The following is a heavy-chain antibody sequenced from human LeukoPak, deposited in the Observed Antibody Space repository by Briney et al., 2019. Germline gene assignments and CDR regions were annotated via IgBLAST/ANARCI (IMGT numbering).Heavy chain of an antibody. CDR2: ISGDGHTV. D-gene: IGHD6-19*01. CDR1: GFPFSSYE. Sequence: GGSLRLSCAASGFPFSSYEMNWVRQGPGKGPEWVAYISGDGHTVFYGYSLKGRFTISRDNAKNSLYLQINNLRAEDTAIYYCARDGSFASGSYFDSWGQGTLVTVSS. J-gene: IGHJ4*02. CDR3: ARDGSFASGSYFDS. V-gene: IGHV3-48*03.